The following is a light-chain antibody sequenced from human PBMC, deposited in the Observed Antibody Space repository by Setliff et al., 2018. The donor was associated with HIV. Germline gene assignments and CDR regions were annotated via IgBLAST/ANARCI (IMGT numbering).Light chain of an antibody. J-gene: IGLJ1*01. CDR1: SSDVGGYSY. V-gene: IGLV2-14*01. Sequence: QSVLTQPASVSGSPGQSITISCTGTSSDVGGYSYVSWYQQHPGKAPKLIIYEVRSRPSGVSKRFSGSKSGNTASLTISGLQAEDEADYYCSSYAITNTLPFGTGTKVTVL. CDR3: SSYAITNTLP. CDR2: EVR.